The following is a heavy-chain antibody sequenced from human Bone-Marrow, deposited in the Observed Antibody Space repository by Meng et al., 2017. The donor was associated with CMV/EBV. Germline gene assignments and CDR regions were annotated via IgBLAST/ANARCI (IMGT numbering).Heavy chain of an antibody. CDR2: IIPILGIA. D-gene: IGHD3-22*01. CDR3: ARGHYYDSSGYLRDGYYLDY. CDR1: GYSFTDYG. J-gene: IGHJ4*02. V-gene: IGHV1-69*04. Sequence: SVKVSCKASGYSFTDYGISWVRQAPGQGLEWVGRIIPILGIANYAQKFQGRVTITADKSTSTAYMELSSLRSEDTAVYYCARGHYYDSSGYLRDGYYLDYWGQGTLVTFSS.